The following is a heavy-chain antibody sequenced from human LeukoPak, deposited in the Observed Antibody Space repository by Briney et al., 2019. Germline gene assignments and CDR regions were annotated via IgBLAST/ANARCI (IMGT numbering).Heavy chain of an antibody. Sequence: SEILSLTCTVSGGSISRYYWTWIRQPPGKGLEWIGYIYYSGSTNYNPSLKGRVTISVDTSKNQFSLKLSSVTAADTAVYYCARRTAVASFDYWGQGTLVTVSS. V-gene: IGHV4-59*08. CDR1: GGSISRYY. D-gene: IGHD6-19*01. CDR3: ARRTAVASFDY. CDR2: IYYSGST. J-gene: IGHJ4*02.